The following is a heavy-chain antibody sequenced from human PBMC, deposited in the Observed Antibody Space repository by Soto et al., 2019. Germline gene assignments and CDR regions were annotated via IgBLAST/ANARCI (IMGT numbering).Heavy chain of an antibody. D-gene: IGHD1-26*01. Sequence: GGSLRLSCAASGFPFSGSIIHWVRQASGKGLEWVGRIRSKANGYATAYGGSVKGRFTITRDDSQNTAYLQMDSLKTEDTAVYYCTRNLGAKYGFDVWGQGTTVTVSS. V-gene: IGHV3-73*01. CDR1: GFPFSGSI. CDR2: IRSKANGYAT. J-gene: IGHJ6*02. CDR3: TRNLGAKYGFDV.